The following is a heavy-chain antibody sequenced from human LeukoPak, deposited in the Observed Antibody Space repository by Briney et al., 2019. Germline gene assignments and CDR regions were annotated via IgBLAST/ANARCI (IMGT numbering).Heavy chain of an antibody. V-gene: IGHV3-23*01. Sequence: GGSLRLSCAASGFTFSSYAMSWVRQAPGKGLEWVSAISGSGGSTYYADSVKGRFTISRDNSKNTLYLQMNSLRAEDTAVYYCAKGGYCSSTSCYIPGGFDYWGQGTLVTVSS. CDR1: GFTFSSYA. CDR3: AKGGYCSSTSCYIPGGFDY. D-gene: IGHD2-2*02. J-gene: IGHJ4*02. CDR2: ISGSGGST.